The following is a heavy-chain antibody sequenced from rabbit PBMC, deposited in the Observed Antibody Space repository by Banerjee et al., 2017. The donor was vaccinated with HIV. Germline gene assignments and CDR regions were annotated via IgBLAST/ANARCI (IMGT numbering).Heavy chain of an antibody. D-gene: IGHD4-1*01. Sequence: QSLEESGGDLVKPGASLTLTCTASGFSFSSSYWICWVRQAPGKGLEWIACIYAGSSGSTYYASWAKGRFTISKTSSTTVTLQMTSLTAADTATYFCTRDLGRGWGENLWGQGTLVTVS. CDR3: TRDLGRGWGENL. J-gene: IGHJ4*01. CDR1: GFSFSSSYW. CDR2: IYAGSSGST. V-gene: IGHV1S40*01.